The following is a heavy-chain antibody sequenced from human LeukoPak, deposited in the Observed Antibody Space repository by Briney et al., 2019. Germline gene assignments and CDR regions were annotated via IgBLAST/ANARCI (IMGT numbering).Heavy chain of an antibody. CDR3: ARWDIRGTAHQLDY. CDR1: GFPLSSHW. CDR2: INQDASAK. Sequence: GGSLRLSCAASGFPLSSHWMSWVRQAPGKGLEGVANINQDASAKYYVASVKGRFTISRDNAKNSIYLQMNSLRAGDTAVYYCARWDIRGTAHQLDYWGQGTLVTVSS. V-gene: IGHV3-7*01. J-gene: IGHJ4*02. D-gene: IGHD5-12*01.